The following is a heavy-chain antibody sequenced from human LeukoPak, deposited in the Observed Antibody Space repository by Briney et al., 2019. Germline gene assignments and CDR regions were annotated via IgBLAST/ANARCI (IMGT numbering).Heavy chain of an antibody. J-gene: IGHJ4*02. D-gene: IGHD3-10*01. Sequence: GGSLRLSCVGSGYDFKRYSMYWVRQAPGKGLEWISYITSSSSSIFYAASVRGRFTISRDNAMNSMYLQMNSLRDEDTAVYYCTRGGSYFEKWGQGSLVTVTS. V-gene: IGHV3-48*02. CDR2: ITSSSSSI. CDR3: TRGGSYFEK. CDR1: GYDFKRYS.